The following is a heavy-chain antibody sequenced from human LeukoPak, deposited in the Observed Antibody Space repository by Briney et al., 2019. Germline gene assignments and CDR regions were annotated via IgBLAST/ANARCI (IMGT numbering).Heavy chain of an antibody. D-gene: IGHD3-22*01. J-gene: IGHJ4*02. CDR3: ARMNASYYDSSGYYFFTTESYYFDY. V-gene: IGHV4-34*01. Sequence: SETLSLTCDVYGGSFSGYYWSWIRQPPGKGLEWIGEINHSGSTNYNPSLKSRVTISVDTSKNQFSLKLSSVTAADTAVYYCARMNASYYDSSGYYFFTTESYYFDYWGQGTLVTVSS. CDR2: INHSGST. CDR1: GGSFSGYY.